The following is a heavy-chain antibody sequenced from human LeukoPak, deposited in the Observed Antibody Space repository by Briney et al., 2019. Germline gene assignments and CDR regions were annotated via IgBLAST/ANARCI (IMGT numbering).Heavy chain of an antibody. CDR1: GFTLSSYW. J-gene: IGHJ4*02. Sequence: GGSLRLSCAASGFTLSSYWMSWVRQAPGRGLEWVANIKQDGSEKYYVDSVKGRFTISRDNAKNSLYLQMNSLRAEDTAVYYCARGRYSSGSYYFDYWGQGTLVTVSS. D-gene: IGHD6-19*01. CDR3: ARGRYSSGSYYFDY. V-gene: IGHV3-7*01. CDR2: IKQDGSEK.